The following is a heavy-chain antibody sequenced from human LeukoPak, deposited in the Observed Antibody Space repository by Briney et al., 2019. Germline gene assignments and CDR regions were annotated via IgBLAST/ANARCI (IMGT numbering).Heavy chain of an antibody. J-gene: IGHJ5*02. D-gene: IGHD6-13*01. CDR1: GYSISSGYY. CDR3: ARDQGSSWLHGPYNWFDP. Sequence: PSETLSLTCTVSGYSISSGYYWGWIRQPPGKGLEWIGSIYHSGSTYYNPSLKSRVTISVDTSKNQFSLKLSSVTAADTAVYYCARDQGSSWLHGPYNWFDPWGQGTLVTVSS. CDR2: IYHSGST. V-gene: IGHV4-38-2*02.